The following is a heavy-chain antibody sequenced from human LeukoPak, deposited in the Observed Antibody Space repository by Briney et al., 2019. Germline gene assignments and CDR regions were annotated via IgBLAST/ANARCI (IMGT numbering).Heavy chain of an antibody. CDR3: AKTHGNGWYFDY. CDR2: ISSGGGAT. Sequence: GGSLRLSCAASGFTFSNYNMNWVRQAPGKGLEWVSYISSGGGATHYADSVKGRFTISRDNAKNSLYLQMNSLRDEDTALYSCAKTHGNGWYFDYWGQGNLVTVTS. CDR1: GFTFSNYN. D-gene: IGHD6-19*01. J-gene: IGHJ4*02. V-gene: IGHV3-48*02.